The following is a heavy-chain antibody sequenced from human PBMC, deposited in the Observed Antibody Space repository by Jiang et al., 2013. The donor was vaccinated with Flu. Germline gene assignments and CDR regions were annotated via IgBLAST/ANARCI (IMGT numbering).Heavy chain of an antibody. Sequence: PGAPVKVSCKASGYTFTSYYMHWVRQAPGQGLEWMGIINPSGGSTSYAQKFQGRVTMTRDTSTSTVYMELSSLRSEDTAVYYCARGRSLWSGYYHYGIGMDVWGKGTTVTVSS. CDR1: GYTFTSYY. CDR2: INPSGGST. V-gene: IGHV1-46*01. D-gene: IGHD3-3*01. J-gene: IGHJ6*04. CDR3: ARGRSLWSGYYHYGIGMDV.